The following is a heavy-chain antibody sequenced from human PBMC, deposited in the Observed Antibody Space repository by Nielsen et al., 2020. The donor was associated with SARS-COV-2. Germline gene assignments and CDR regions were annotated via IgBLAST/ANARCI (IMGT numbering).Heavy chain of an antibody. CDR3: ASSRRYGDFDY. D-gene: IGHD4-17*01. J-gene: IGHJ4*02. CDR2: IYYTGNT. CDR1: GASISSGDYY. V-gene: IGHV4-30-4*01. Sequence: SETLSLTCTVSGASISSGDYYWSWVRQPPGKGLESIGYIYYTGNTQYNPSLKSRITMSLNPSKNQFSLKVNSVNAADTAVYYCASSRRYGDFDYWGQGTLVTVSS.